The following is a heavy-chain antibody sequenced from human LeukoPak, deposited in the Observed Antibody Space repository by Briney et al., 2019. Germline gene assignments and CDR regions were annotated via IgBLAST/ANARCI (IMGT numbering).Heavy chain of an antibody. CDR1: GYSINSGFY. CDR2: IYHSGST. D-gene: IGHD3-16*01. CDR3: ARGVGLTQGGAFDF. J-gene: IGHJ4*02. Sequence: SETLSLTCTVSGYSINSGFYWGWIRQPPGGGLEWIGSIYHSGSTHYKSSLKSRVTISVDTSKNQLSLKLTSVTAADTAVYYCARGVGLTQGGAFDFWGQGTLVTVSS. V-gene: IGHV4-38-2*02.